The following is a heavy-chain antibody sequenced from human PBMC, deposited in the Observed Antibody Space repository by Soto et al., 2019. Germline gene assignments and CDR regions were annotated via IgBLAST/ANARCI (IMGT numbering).Heavy chain of an antibody. CDR1: GFTFSSYS. D-gene: IGHD3-22*01. CDR2: ISSSSSYI. Sequence: EVQLVESGGGLVKPGGSLRLSCAASGFTFSSYSMNWVRQAPGKGLEWVSSISSSSSYIYYADSVKGRFTISRDNAKNSLYRQMNSLRAEDTAVYYCARVISTMIVVVLDYWGQGTLVTVSS. V-gene: IGHV3-21*01. J-gene: IGHJ4*02. CDR3: ARVISTMIVVVLDY.